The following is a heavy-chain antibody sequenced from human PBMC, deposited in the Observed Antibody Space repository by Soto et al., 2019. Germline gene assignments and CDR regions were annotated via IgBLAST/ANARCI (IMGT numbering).Heavy chain of an antibody. CDR1: GFTFSGSA. Sequence: PGGSLRLSCAASGFTFSGSAMHWVRQASGKGLEWVGRIRSKANSYATAYAASVKGRFTISREDSKNTAYLQMNSLKTEDTAVYYCTRTYYYDSSGYYPSPGGMDVWGQGTTVTVSS. D-gene: IGHD3-22*01. CDR3: TRTYYYDSSGYYPSPGGMDV. CDR2: IRSKANSYAT. V-gene: IGHV3-73*01. J-gene: IGHJ6*02.